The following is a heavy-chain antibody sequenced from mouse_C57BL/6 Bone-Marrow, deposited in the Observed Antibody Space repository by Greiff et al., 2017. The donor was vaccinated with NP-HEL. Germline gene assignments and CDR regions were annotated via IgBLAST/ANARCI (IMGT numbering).Heavy chain of an antibody. V-gene: IGHV1-81*01. CDR3: ARGDTTVVATDY. CDR1: GYTFTSYG. D-gene: IGHD1-1*01. Sequence: VQVVESGAELARPGASVKLSCKASGYTFTSYGISWVKQRTGQGLEWIGEIYPRSGNTFYNEKFKGKATLTADKSSSTAYMELRSLTSEDSAVYFCARGDTTVVATDYWGQGTTLTVSS. J-gene: IGHJ2*01. CDR2: IYPRSGNT.